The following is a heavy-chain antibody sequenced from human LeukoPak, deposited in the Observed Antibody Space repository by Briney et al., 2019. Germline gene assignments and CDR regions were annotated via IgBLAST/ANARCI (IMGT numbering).Heavy chain of an antibody. Sequence: SVKVSCKASGGTFSSYAISWVRQAPGQGLEWMGGIIPIFGTANYAQKFQGRVTITADESTSTAYMELSSLRSEDTAVYYCARESSTSAGAVQSSMDVWGKGTTVTISS. D-gene: IGHD2-2*01. CDR3: ARESSTSAGAVQSSMDV. CDR1: GGTFSSYA. V-gene: IGHV1-69*13. J-gene: IGHJ6*03. CDR2: IIPIFGTA.